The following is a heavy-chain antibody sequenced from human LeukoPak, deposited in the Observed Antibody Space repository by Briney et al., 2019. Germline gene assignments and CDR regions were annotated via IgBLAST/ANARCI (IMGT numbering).Heavy chain of an antibody. V-gene: IGHV4-38-2*02. CDR2: IYTSGST. Sequence: SETLSLTCTVSGYSISSGYYWGWIRQPPGKGLEWIGRIYTSGSTNYNPSLKSRVTISVDTPKNQFSLRLSSVTAADTAVYYCARGIYYYDGTGDLWGQGTLVTVSS. CDR1: GYSISSGYY. D-gene: IGHD3-22*01. CDR3: ARGIYYYDGTGDL. J-gene: IGHJ1*01.